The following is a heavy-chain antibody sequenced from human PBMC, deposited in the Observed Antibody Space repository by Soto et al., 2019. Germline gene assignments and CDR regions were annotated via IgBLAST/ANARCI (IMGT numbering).Heavy chain of an antibody. J-gene: IGHJ6*02. V-gene: IGHV3-23*01. Sequence: GGSLRLSCAASGFTFSSYAMSWVRQAPGKGLEWVSAISGSGGSTYYADSVKGRFTISRDNSKNTLYLQMNSLRAEDTAVYYCAKIKDSGYDYVLWDYYGMDVWGQGTTVTVSS. CDR3: AKIKDSGYDYVLWDYYGMDV. CDR2: ISGSGGST. CDR1: GFTFSSYA. D-gene: IGHD5-12*01.